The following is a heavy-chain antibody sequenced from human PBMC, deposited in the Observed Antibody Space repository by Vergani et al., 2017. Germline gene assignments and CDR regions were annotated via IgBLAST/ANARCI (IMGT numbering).Heavy chain of an antibody. V-gene: IGHV4-39*07. J-gene: IGHJ4*02. CDR3: ARSESGGSCYYTSCGYFDY. Sequence: QLQLQESGPGLVKPSETLSLTCTVSGGSISSSSYYWGWIRQPPGKGLEWIGSIYYSGSTYYNPSLKSRVTISVDTSKNQFSLKLSSVTAADTAVYYCARSESGGSCYYTSCGYFDYWGQGTLVTVSS. D-gene: IGHD2-15*01. CDR2: IYYSGST. CDR1: GGSISSSSYY.